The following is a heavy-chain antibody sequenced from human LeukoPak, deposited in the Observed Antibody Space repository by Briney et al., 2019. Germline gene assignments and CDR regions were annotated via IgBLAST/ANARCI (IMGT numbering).Heavy chain of an antibody. CDR3: ARAWGFKFDY. D-gene: IGHD3-16*01. CDR1: GFTVSSNY. CDR2: IYTVGST. V-gene: IGHV3-53*01. Sequence: GGSLRLSCAASGFTVSSNYMSWVRQAPGKWLEWVSVIYTVGSTYYADSVKGRFTISRDNSKNTLYLQMNSLRAEDTAVYYCARAWGFKFDYWGQGTLVTVSS. J-gene: IGHJ4*02.